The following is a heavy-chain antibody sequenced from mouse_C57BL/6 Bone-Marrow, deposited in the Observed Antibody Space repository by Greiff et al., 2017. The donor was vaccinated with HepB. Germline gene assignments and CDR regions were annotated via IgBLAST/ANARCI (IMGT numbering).Heavy chain of an antibody. V-gene: IGHV1-64*01. CDR3: ARTNLLLRYLDY. Sequence: VQLQQPGAELVKPGASVKLSCKASGYTFTSYWMHWVKQRPGQGLEWIGMIHPNSGSTNYNEKFKSKATLTVDKSSSTAYMQLSSLTSEDSAVYYCARTNLLLRYLDYWGQGTTLTVSS. J-gene: IGHJ2*01. D-gene: IGHD1-1*01. CDR2: IHPNSGST. CDR1: GYTFTSYW.